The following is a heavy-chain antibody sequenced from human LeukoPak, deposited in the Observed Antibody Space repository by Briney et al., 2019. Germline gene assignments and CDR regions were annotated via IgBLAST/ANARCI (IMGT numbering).Heavy chain of an antibody. D-gene: IGHD2-2*01. J-gene: IGHJ4*02. CDR1: GGSISSGTHY. CDR2: TYYSGST. CDR3: ARQGYCSSTSCYEDFDF. V-gene: IGHV4-39*01. Sequence: AETLCLTCTVAGGSISSGTHYWGWIRQPPGKGLEWIGATYYSGSTYYNPSLKSRVTISADTSKNQFSLKLSSVTAADTAMYYCARQGYCSSTSCYEDFDFWGRGTVVTDSS.